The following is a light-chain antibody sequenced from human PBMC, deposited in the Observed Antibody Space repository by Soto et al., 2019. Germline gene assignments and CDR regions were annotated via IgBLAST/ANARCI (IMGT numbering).Light chain of an antibody. CDR2: DAS. CDR3: QQYDNLPPTWT. V-gene: IGKV1-33*01. J-gene: IGKJ1*01. CDR1: QDIATY. Sequence: DIQMTQSTSSLSASVGNRVTITCQAIQDIATYLNWYQQKPGKAPNLLIYDASNLETGVPSRFSGGGSGTHFTFTISNLQPEDIATYYCQQYDNLPPTWTFGQGTKVDIK.